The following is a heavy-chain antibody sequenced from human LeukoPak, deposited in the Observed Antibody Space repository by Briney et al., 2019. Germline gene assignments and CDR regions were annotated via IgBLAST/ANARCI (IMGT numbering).Heavy chain of an antibody. Sequence: GGSLRLSCAASGFTFSSYSMNWVRQAPGKGLEWVSSISSSSSYIYYADSVKGRFTISRDNAKNSLYLQMNSLRAEDTAVYYCARDLVVVIGHYWGQGTLVTVSS. CDR2: ISSSSSYI. CDR3: ARDLVVVIGHY. J-gene: IGHJ4*02. D-gene: IGHD3-22*01. V-gene: IGHV3-21*01. CDR1: GFTFSSYS.